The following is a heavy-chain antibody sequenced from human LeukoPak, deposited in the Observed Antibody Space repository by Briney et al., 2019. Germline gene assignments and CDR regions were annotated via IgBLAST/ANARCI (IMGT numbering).Heavy chain of an antibody. CDR2: IIPILGIA. D-gene: IGHD2-15*01. CDR1: GYTFTNYA. CDR3: ARVHCSGGSCYSYYYYGVDV. Sequence: GASVKVSCKASGYTFTNYALHWVRQAPGQGLEWMGRIIPILGIANYAQKFQGRVTMTRDTSTSTVYMELSSLRSEDTAVYYCARVHCSGGSCYSYYYYGVDVWGQGTTVTVSS. V-gene: IGHV1-69*04. J-gene: IGHJ6*02.